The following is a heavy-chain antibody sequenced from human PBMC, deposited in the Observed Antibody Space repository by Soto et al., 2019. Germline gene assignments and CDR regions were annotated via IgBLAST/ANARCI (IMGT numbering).Heavy chain of an antibody. Sequence: QVQLVQSGAEVKKPGSSLKLSCRASGGSFTSYSISWLRQAPGQGLEWMGGIIPVFGTTSYAQRLQGRVTITADESTSTAYLDLSSLIFEDTAVYYCARDPRIYCTSSSCHSYFDSWGQGTLVTVSS. CDR2: IIPVFGTT. CDR1: GGSFTSYS. D-gene: IGHD2-2*01. CDR3: ARDPRIYCTSSSCHSYFDS. V-gene: IGHV1-69*01. J-gene: IGHJ4*02.